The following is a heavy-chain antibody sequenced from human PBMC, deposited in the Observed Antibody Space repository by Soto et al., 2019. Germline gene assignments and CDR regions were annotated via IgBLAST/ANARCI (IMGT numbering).Heavy chain of an antibody. Sequence: ASVKVSCKVSGYTLTELSMHWVRQAPGKGLEWMGGFDPEDGETIYAQKFQGRVTMTEDTSTDTAYMEPSSLRSEDTAVYCCAAGWELLTAPQFDYWGQGTLVTVSS. CDR3: AAGWELLTAPQFDY. CDR1: GYTLTELS. CDR2: FDPEDGET. D-gene: IGHD1-26*01. J-gene: IGHJ4*02. V-gene: IGHV1-24*01.